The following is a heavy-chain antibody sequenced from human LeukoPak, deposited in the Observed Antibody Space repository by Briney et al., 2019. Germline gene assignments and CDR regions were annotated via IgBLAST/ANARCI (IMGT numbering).Heavy chain of an antibody. D-gene: IGHD5-12*01. CDR3: AREGDSGYDHNWFDP. CDR2: ISGSGGST. J-gene: IGHJ5*02. Sequence: GGSLRLSCAAPGFTFSSYAMSWVRQAPGKGLEWVSAISGSGGSTYYADSVKGRFTISRDNAKNTLYLQMNSLRAEDTAVYYCAREGDSGYDHNWFDPWGQGTLVTVSS. CDR1: GFTFSSYA. V-gene: IGHV3-23*01.